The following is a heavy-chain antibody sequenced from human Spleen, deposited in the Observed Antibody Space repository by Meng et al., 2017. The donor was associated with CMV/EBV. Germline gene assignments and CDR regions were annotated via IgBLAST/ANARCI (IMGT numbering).Heavy chain of an antibody. V-gene: IGHV1-2*02. CDR1: GYTFNGYY. J-gene: IGHJ4*02. D-gene: IGHD3-16*01. Sequence: ASVKVSCKASGYTFNGYYIHWVRQAPGQGLEWMGWINPNSGGTNSPQRFQGRVTMTRDTSISTAYMELSRLRSADTAVYYCAREGGGLRRDFGYWGQGTQVTVSS. CDR2: INPNSGGT. CDR3: AREGGGLRRDFGY.